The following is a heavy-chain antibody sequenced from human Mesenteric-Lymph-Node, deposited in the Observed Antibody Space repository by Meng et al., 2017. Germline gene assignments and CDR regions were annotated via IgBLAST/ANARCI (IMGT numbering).Heavy chain of an antibody. V-gene: IGHV4-39*07. CDR2: IHYSGST. Sequence: QLQLQESGPGLVKPSETLSLPCTVSGGSFSSNTYYWDWIRQPPGKGLEWIGSIHYSGSTYYNPSLKSRVILSVDTSKNQFSLKLSSVTAADTAVYYCARVDSSGYFLDYWGQGTLVTVSS. CDR3: ARVDSSGYFLDY. J-gene: IGHJ4*01. CDR1: GGSFSSNTYY. D-gene: IGHD3-22*01.